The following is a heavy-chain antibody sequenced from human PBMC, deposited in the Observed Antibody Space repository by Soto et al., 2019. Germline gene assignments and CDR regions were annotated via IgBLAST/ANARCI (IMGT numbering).Heavy chain of an antibody. CDR2: IYHSGST. CDR3: ARSRDGYNYVDY. D-gene: IGHD5-12*01. V-gene: IGHV4-30-2*01. Sequence: QLQLQESGSGLVKPSQTLSLTCAVSGGSISSGGYSWSWIRQPPGKGLEWIGYIYHSGSTYYNPSRKSTVPISVDRSKNQFSLKLSSVTAADTAVYYCARSRDGYNYVDYWGQGPLVTVSS. J-gene: IGHJ4*02. CDR1: GGSISSGGYS.